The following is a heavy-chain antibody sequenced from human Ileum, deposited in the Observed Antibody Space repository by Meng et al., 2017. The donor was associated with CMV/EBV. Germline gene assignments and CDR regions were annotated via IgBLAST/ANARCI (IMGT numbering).Heavy chain of an antibody. D-gene: IGHD4-17*01. CDR2: TYTDGTT. Sequence: GGPLRLSCAASGFTVSTNYMSWARQAPGKGLEWVSITYTDGTTYYADSVKGRFTISRDNSKNTLYLQMNSLRAEDTAVYCYAKSTVINLGGFWGRRSLVTVSS. V-gene: IGHV3-66*02. CDR1: GFTVSTNY. CDR3: AKSTVINLGGF. J-gene: IGHJ4*02.